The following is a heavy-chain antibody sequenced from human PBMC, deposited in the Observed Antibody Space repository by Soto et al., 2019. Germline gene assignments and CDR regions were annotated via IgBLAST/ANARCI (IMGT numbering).Heavy chain of an antibody. CDR2: ISSSSSYI. J-gene: IGHJ6*02. Sequence: GGSLRLSCAASGFTFSSYSMNWVRQAPGKGLEWVSSISSSSSYIYYADSVKGRFTISRDNAKNSLYLQMNSLRAEDTAVYYCARDYLPDYGGKSGIYYYYYGMDVWGQGTTVTVSS. D-gene: IGHD4-17*01. V-gene: IGHV3-21*01. CDR1: GFTFSSYS. CDR3: ARDYLPDYGGKSGIYYYYYGMDV.